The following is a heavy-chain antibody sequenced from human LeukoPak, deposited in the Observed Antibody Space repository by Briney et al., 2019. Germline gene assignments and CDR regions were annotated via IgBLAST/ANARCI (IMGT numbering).Heavy chain of an antibody. V-gene: IGHV5-51*01. J-gene: IGHJ4*02. Sequence: GGSLRLSCAASGFTFSSYGMSWVRQAPGKGLEWMGIIYPGDSDTRYSPSFQGQVTVSADKSISTAYLQWSSLKASDTAMYYCARAPGPGSSFDYWGQGTLVTVSS. D-gene: IGHD3-10*01. CDR1: GFTFSSYG. CDR3: ARAPGPGSSFDY. CDR2: IYPGDSDT.